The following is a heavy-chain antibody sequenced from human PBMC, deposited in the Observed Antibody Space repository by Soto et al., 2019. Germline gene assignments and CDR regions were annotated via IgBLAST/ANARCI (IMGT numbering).Heavy chain of an antibody. Sequence: QVQLVQSGAEVKKPGASVKVSCKASGYTFTSYDINWVRQATGQGLEWMGWMNPNSGNTGYAQKFQGRVTMTRNTSISTAYMELSSLRSEDTAVYYCASLYYDFWGGFALGMDVWGQGTTVTVSS. D-gene: IGHD3-3*01. V-gene: IGHV1-8*01. CDR2: MNPNSGNT. CDR1: GYTFTSYD. J-gene: IGHJ6*02. CDR3: ASLYYDFWGGFALGMDV.